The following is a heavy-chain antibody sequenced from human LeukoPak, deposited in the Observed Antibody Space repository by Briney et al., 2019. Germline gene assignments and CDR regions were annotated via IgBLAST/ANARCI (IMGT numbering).Heavy chain of an antibody. V-gene: IGHV3-49*04. CDR1: GFTFSDAW. Sequence: GGSLRLSCVGSGFTFSDAWISWVRQAPGKGLEWVGFIRSKAYGGTTEYAASVKGRFTISRDDSKSIAYLQMNSLKTEDTAVYYCTRENADYYDSSGYYYYFDYWGQGTLVTVSS. CDR3: TRENADYYDSSGYYYYFDY. CDR2: IRSKAYGGTT. D-gene: IGHD3-22*01. J-gene: IGHJ4*02.